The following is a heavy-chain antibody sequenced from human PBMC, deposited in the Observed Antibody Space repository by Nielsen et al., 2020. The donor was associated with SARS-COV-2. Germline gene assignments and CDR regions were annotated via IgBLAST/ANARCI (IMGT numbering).Heavy chain of an antibody. CDR3: AKDSSGSYDY. CDR2: ISWNSGSI. V-gene: IGHV3-9*01. D-gene: IGHD1-26*01. Sequence: SCAASGFTFSSYAMSWVRQAPGKGLEWVSGISWNSGSIGYADSVKGRFTISRDNAKNSLYLQMNSLRAEDTALYYCAKDSSGSYDYWGQGTLVTVSS. J-gene: IGHJ4*02. CDR1: GFTFSSYA.